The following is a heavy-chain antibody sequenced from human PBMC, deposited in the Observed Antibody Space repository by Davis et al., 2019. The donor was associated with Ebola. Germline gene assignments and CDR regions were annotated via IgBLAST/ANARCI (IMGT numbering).Heavy chain of an antibody. Sequence: GESLKISCAASGFTFSSYAMSWVRQAPGKGLEWVSAISGSGGSTYYADSVKGRFTISRDNSKNTLYLQMNSLRAEDTAVYYCTHTTPGPGSDYWGQGTLVTVSS. CDR3: THTTPGPGSDY. D-gene: IGHD1-1*01. J-gene: IGHJ4*02. V-gene: IGHV3-23*01. CDR1: GFTFSSYA. CDR2: ISGSGGST.